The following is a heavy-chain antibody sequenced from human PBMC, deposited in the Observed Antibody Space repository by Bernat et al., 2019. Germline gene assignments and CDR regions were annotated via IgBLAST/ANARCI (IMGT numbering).Heavy chain of an antibody. CDR3: ARRSFNRMDDNIFDY. CDR2: ISSSSSYI. J-gene: IGHJ4*02. Sequence: EVQLVESGGGLVKPGGSLRLSCAASGFTFSDYIMNWVRQAPGQGLGWVSSISSSSSYIYYAYSVRGRFTISRYNDKNSLYLQVNSLRAEDTAVYYCARRSFNRMDDNIFDYWGQGTLVTVSS. CDR1: GFTFSDYI. V-gene: IGHV3-21*01. D-gene: IGHD3-16*02.